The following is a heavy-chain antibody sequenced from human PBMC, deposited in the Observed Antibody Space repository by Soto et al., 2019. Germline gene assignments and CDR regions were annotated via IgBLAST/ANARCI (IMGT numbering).Heavy chain of an antibody. CDR1: GGSISSNY. CDR3: AICSYCGDKCDFAY. CDR2: IYKNATN. V-gene: IGHV4-4*07. Sequence: PSETLSLTCSVFGGSISSNYWSWIRQPAGKGLEWIGLIYKNATNNYNPSLESRVTMSLDPSENQISLKLTSATAAYTSIYFCAICSYCGDKCDFAYWGQGTLVTVSS. D-gene: IGHD2-21*01. J-gene: IGHJ4*02.